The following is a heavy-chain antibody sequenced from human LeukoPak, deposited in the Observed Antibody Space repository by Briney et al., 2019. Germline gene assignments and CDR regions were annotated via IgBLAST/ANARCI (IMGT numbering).Heavy chain of an antibody. J-gene: IGHJ6*02. CDR3: AKYGDHPDFYYYYYGMDV. Sequence: GGSLRLSCAASGFTFSSYAMSWVRQAPGKGLEWVSAISGSGGSTYYADSVKGRFTISRDNSKNTLYLQMNSLRAEDTAVYYCAKYGDHPDFYYYYYGMDVWGQGTTVTVSS. CDR2: ISGSGGST. V-gene: IGHV3-23*01. CDR1: GFTFSSYA. D-gene: IGHD4-17*01.